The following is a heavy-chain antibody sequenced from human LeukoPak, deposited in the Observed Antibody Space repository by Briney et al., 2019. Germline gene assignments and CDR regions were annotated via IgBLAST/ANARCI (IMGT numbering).Heavy chain of an antibody. CDR2: IYSGGST. CDR3: AKDIMAMVRGEAAFDI. V-gene: IGHV3-53*05. J-gene: IGHJ3*02. D-gene: IGHD3-10*01. CDR1: EFSVGSNY. Sequence: GGSLRLSCAASEFSVGSNYMTWVRQAPGKGLEWVSLIYSGGSTYYADSVKGRFTISRDDSKNTLYLQMNSLRAEDTALYYCAKDIMAMVRGEAAFDIWGQGAMVTVSS.